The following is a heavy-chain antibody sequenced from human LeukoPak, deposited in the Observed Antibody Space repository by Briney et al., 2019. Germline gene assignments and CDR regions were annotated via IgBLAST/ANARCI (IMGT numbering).Heavy chain of an antibody. J-gene: IGHJ4*02. Sequence: GGSLRLSCGASGFIFSSYEMNWVRQAPGKGLEWVSYISSTGSPRHYADSVKGRFTISRDNAKNSLYLQMNSLRAEDTAVYYCASSGNYYPYLLDYWGQGTPVTVSS. CDR1: GFIFSSYE. CDR2: ISSTGSPR. D-gene: IGHD1-26*01. CDR3: ASSGNYYPYLLDY. V-gene: IGHV3-48*03.